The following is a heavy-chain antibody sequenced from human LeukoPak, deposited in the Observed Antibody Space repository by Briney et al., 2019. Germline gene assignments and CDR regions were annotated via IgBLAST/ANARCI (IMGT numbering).Heavy chain of an antibody. D-gene: IGHD6-13*01. J-gene: IGHJ5*02. CDR2: IVVGSGDT. V-gene: IGHV1-58*02. Sequence: GASVKVSCKASGFTFSSSAMQWLRQARGQRLEWIGWIVVGSGDTKYAQSFQERVTFTRDMSTSTAYMELSSLRSEDTAVYYCAADRGVVAANTGGWFDPWGQGTLVTVSS. CDR1: GFTFSSSA. CDR3: AADRGVVAANTGGWFDP.